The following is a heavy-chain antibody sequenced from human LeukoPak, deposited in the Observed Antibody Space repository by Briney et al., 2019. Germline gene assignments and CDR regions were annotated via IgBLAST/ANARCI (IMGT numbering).Heavy chain of an antibody. J-gene: IGHJ4*02. CDR2: ISAYNGNT. CDR3: ARLSGPYYYDSSGYPPYFDY. CDR1: GYTFTSYG. D-gene: IGHD3-22*01. V-gene: IGHV1-18*01. Sequence: ASVKVSCKASGYTFTSYGISWVRQAPGQGLEWMGWISAYNGNTNYAQKLQGRVTITTDESTSTAYMELSSLRSEDTAVYYCARLSGPYYYDSSGYPPYFDYWGQGTLVTVSS.